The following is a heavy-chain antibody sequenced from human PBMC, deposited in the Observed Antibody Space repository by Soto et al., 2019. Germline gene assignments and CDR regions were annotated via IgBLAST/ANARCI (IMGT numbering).Heavy chain of an antibody. CDR2: IYPRDSDT. CDR3: ASHDPFGYSYCFWDGGAYYYGMDV. V-gene: IGHV5-51*01. D-gene: IGHD5-18*01. J-gene: IGHJ6*02. CDR1: GYSFTSYW. Sequence: GESLKISCKGSGYSFTSYWIGWVRQMPGKGLKWMGIIYPRDSDTRYSPSFQCQVTISADKSISTAYLQWSNLKASDTALYYCASHDPFGYSYCFWDGGAYYYGMDVWGQGTTVTVSS.